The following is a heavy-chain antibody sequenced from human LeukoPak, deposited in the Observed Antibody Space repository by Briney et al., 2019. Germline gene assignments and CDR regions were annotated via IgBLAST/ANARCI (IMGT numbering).Heavy chain of an antibody. V-gene: IGHV3-33*06. CDR3: AKDARSFGGTYFDY. D-gene: IGHD4-23*01. CDR2: IWYGGSNK. CDR1: GFTFSSYG. J-gene: IGHJ4*02. Sequence: GGSLRLSCAASGFTFSSYGMHWVRQAPGKGLEWVAVIWYGGSNKYYADSVKGRFTISRDTSKTTLYLQMNSLRAEDTAIYYCAKDARSFGGTYFDYWGQGIQVTVSS.